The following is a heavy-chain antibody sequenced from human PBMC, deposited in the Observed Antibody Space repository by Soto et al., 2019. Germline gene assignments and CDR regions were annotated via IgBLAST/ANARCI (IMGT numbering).Heavy chain of an antibody. CDR2: IYYSGST. CDR1: GGSISSYY. D-gene: IGHD3-10*01. Sequence: SETLSLTCTVSGGSISSYYWSWIRQPPGKGLEWIGYIYYSGSTNYNPSLKSRVTISVDTSKNQFSLKLSSVTAADTAVYYCARGVVTMVRGVIYNWFDPWGQGTMVTVYS. CDR3: ARGVVTMVRGVIYNWFDP. J-gene: IGHJ5*02. V-gene: IGHV4-59*01.